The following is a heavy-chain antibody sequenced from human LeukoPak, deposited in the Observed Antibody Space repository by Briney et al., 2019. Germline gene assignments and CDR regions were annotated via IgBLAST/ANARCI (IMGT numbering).Heavy chain of an antibody. J-gene: IGHJ4*02. CDR1: GFTFDGYA. V-gene: IGHV3-9*01. D-gene: IGHD3-3*01. CDR2: ISWNSGSI. Sequence: PGGSLRLSCAASGFTFDGYAMHWVRQAPGKGLEWVSGISWNSGSIGYADSVKGRFTISRDNAKNSLYLQMNRLRAEDTALYYCAKDKYDFWSGYYAYYFDYWGQGTLVTVSS. CDR3: AKDKYDFWSGYYAYYFDY.